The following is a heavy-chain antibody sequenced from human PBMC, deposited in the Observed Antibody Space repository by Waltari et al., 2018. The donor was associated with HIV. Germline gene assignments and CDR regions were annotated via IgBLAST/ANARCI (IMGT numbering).Heavy chain of an antibody. D-gene: IGHD2-15*01. J-gene: IGHJ4*02. CDR3: GRGGYCSGGSCSRLSPGFDY. V-gene: IGHV3-72*01. CDR2: TRNKPHSYTT. Sequence: EVQLVESGGGLVQPGGSLRLSCAASGFTFSDHYMDWVRQAPGKGLEWVGRTRNKPHSYTTEYAASVKGRFSISRDDSKNSLYLKMNSLKTEDTAVYYCGRGGYCSGGSCSRLSPGFDYWGQGTLVTVSS. CDR1: GFTFSDHY.